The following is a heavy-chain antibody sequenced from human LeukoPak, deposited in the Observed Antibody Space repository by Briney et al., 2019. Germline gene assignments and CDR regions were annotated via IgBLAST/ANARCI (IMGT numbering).Heavy chain of an antibody. J-gene: IGHJ6*02. CDR2: IKQDGSEK. CDR1: GFTFSSYA. V-gene: IGHV3-7*01. CDR3: ARDRTDIVVVVAATPERAYYYYGMDV. Sequence: SGGSLRLSCAASGFTFSSYAMHWVRQAPGKGLEWVANIKQDGSEKYYVDSVKGRFTISRDNAKNSLYLQMNSLRAEDTAVYYCARDRTDIVVVVAATPERAYYYYGMDVWGQGTTVTVSS. D-gene: IGHD2-15*01.